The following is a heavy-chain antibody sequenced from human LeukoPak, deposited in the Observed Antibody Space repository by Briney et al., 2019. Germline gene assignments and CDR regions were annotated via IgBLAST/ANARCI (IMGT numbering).Heavy chain of an antibody. J-gene: IGHJ4*02. Sequence: GGSLRLSCVVSGFTFSSYSMHWVRQAQGKGLEWVAVTLYDGRNEYYADSVKGRFTIYRDNSKNTLYLQMNSLRAEDTALYYCARRYSGDSPLDYWDQGTLVTVSS. CDR3: ARRYSGDSPLDY. CDR2: TLYDGRNE. V-gene: IGHV3-30*04. D-gene: IGHD4-17*01. CDR1: GFTFSSYS.